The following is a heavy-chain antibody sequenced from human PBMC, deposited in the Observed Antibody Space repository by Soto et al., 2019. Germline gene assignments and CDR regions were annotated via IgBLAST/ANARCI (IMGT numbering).Heavy chain of an antibody. Sequence: VASAKDSCKEPGFSFSSSAGHWVRQDRGHGLQWIRWIDVGSANENYPQMLQERVTIPRDMSTSTAYMELSSLRPEDTAAYYSAPDVGGYIYGLASHWGPATLVSVSS. J-gene: IGHJ4*02. CDR3: APDVGGYIYGLASH. CDR2: IDVGSANE. CDR1: GFSFSSSA. D-gene: IGHD4-17*01. V-gene: IGHV1-58*01.